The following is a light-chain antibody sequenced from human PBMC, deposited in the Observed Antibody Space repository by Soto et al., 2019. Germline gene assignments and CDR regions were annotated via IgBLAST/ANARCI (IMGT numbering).Light chain of an antibody. J-gene: IGKJ5*01. V-gene: IGKV1-16*01. Sequence: DIQMTQSPVSLSASVGDRVTITCRASQDIHRYLAWFQQKPGKAPKSLIYATSSLQLGVPSRFSGSGSGTEFTLTISSLKPEDFATYYCQQYDNFPLTIGHGTRLEIK. CDR2: ATS. CDR1: QDIHRY. CDR3: QQYDNFPLT.